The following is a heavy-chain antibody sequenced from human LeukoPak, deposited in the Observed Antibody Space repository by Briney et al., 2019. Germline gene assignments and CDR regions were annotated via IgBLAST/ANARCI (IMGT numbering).Heavy chain of an antibody. D-gene: IGHD5-18*01. Sequence: PGGSLRLSCAVSGFSFSNYWMTWVRQAPGKGLEWVANIKKDGSEKNYVDSVKGRFTISRDNAKNSLYLQMNSLRVEDTAVYYCGRVDEGGGYRPTEDWGQGTLVTVST. V-gene: IGHV3-7*01. CDR3: GRVDEGGGYRPTED. J-gene: IGHJ4*02. CDR2: IKKDGSEK. CDR1: GFSFSNYW.